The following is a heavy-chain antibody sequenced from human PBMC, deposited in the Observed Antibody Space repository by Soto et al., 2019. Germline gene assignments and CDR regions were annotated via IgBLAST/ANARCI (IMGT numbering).Heavy chain of an antibody. V-gene: IGHV3-23*01. CDR2: ISDSAGST. CDR1: GFTFSSYV. Sequence: PGGSLRLSCAASGFTFSSYVMSWVRQAPGKGLEWVSDISDSAGSTYYADSVRGRFTISRDNSKNTLYLQMSSLKVEDAAVYYCAAELGKVVFDMWGQGTMVTVSS. CDR3: AAELGKVVFDM. J-gene: IGHJ3*02. D-gene: IGHD7-27*01.